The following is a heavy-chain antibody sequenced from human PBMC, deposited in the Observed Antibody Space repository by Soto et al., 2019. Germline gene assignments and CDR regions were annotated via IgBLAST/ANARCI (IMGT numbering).Heavy chain of an antibody. V-gene: IGHV5-51*01. CDR2: IYPDDSDT. J-gene: IGHJ6*02. Sequence: PGESLKVSCQGSGYSFTSYWIAWGRQMPWKGLEWMGIIYPDDSDTRYSPSFQGQVTISADKSISTAYLQWSSLKASDTAMYYCARHSPPGVWFGKLLSPCAMDVWGQGITVTVSS. D-gene: IGHD3-10*01. CDR3: ARHSPPGVWFGKLLSPCAMDV. CDR1: GYSFTSYW.